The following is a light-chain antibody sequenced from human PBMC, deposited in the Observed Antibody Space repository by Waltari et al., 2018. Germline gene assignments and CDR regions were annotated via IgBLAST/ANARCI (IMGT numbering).Light chain of an antibody. Sequence: DIVIPQSQATLSVSPGERATLSCRASPSVSSNLAWYHQKPAQAPRLPNHGASARATCIPARFSGSGSGTEFTLTISSLQSQDFAVYYCQQYNNWRLVGYTFGQGTKLEIK. CDR3: QQYNNWRLVGYT. J-gene: IGKJ2*01. CDR2: GAS. V-gene: IGKV3-15*01. CDR1: PSVSSN.